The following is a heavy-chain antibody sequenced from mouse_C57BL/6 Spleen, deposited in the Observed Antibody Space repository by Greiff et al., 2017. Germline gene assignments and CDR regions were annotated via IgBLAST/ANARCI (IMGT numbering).Heavy chain of an antibody. CDR3: ARDSSGYYFDY. Sequence: VKLQESGAELVRPGTSVKVSCKASGYAFTNYLIEWVKQRPGQGLEWIGVINPGSGGTNYNEKFKGKATLTADKSSSTAYMQLSSLTSEDSAVYFCARDSSGYYFDYWGQGTTLTVSS. CDR2: INPGSGGT. V-gene: IGHV1-54*01. D-gene: IGHD3-2*02. CDR1: GYAFTNYL. J-gene: IGHJ2*01.